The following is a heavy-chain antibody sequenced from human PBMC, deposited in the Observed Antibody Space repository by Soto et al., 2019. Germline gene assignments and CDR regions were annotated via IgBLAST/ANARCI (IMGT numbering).Heavy chain of an antibody. J-gene: IGHJ4*02. V-gene: IGHV3-23*01. CDR2: ISATGGGT. D-gene: IGHD3-16*01. CDR1: GFKFSNYA. Sequence: PGVSLRLSCAASGFKFSNYAMSWVRQAPGKGLEWVSLISATGGGTYYADSVKGRFTISRDNSHNTLYLQVHSLTAEDTAVYYCAKDRRAGGNSAFYFDFWGKGAQVIVSS. CDR3: AKDRRAGGNSAFYFDF.